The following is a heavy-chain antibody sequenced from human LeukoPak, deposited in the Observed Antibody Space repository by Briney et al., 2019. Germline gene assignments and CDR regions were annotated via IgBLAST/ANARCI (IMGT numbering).Heavy chain of an antibody. CDR2: ISYDGSNK. V-gene: IGHV3-30*18. J-gene: IGHJ6*03. Sequence: AGSLRLSCAASGFTFSSYGMHWVRQAPGKGLEWVAVISYDGSNKYYADSVKGRFTISRDNSKNTLYLQMNSLRAEDTAVYYCAKDYAVAGYYYYYYMDVWGKGTTVTVSS. D-gene: IGHD6-19*01. CDR3: AKDYAVAGYYYYYYMDV. CDR1: GFTFSSYG.